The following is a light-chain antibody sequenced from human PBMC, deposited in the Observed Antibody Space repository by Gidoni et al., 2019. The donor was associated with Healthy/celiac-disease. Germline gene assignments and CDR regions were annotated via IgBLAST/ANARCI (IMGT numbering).Light chain of an antibody. CDR2: YAS. J-gene: IGKJ1*01. Sequence: DIVLTQSPATRSLSPGERATIACRASQSVSSYLAWYQQKPVQAPRLLLYYASNRATCSPARFSGSGSGTDFPLTIIRLEPEDFAVYYCQQRSNWPPVTFGHGTKVEIK. CDR3: QQRSNWPPVT. V-gene: IGKV3-11*01. CDR1: QSVSSY.